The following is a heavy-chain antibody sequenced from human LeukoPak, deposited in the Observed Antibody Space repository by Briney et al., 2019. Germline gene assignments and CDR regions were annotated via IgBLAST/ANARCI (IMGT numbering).Heavy chain of an antibody. D-gene: IGHD4-17*01. Sequence: ASVKVSCKVSGYTLTELSMHWVRQAPGKGLEWMGGFDPEDGDTIYAQKFQGRVTMTEDTSTDTAYMELSSLRSEDTAVYYCATRGYGDYPWYFDLWGRGTLVTVSS. J-gene: IGHJ2*01. CDR2: FDPEDGDT. V-gene: IGHV1-24*01. CDR3: ATRGYGDYPWYFDL. CDR1: GYTLTELS.